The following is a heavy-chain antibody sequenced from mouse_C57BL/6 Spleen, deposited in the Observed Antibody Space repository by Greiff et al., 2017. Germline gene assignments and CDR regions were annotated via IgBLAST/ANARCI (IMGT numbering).Heavy chain of an antibody. CDR2: ISSGSSTI. J-gene: IGHJ1*03. D-gene: IGHD1-1*01. CDR1: GFTFSDYG. V-gene: IGHV5-17*01. Sequence: DVKLVESGGGLVKPGGSLKLSCAASGFTFSDYGMHWVRQAPEKGLEWVAYISSGSSTIYYADTVKGRFTISRDNATNTLFLQMTSLRSEDTAMYYCARGYYGSSHGGYFDVWGTGTTVTVSS. CDR3: ARGYYGSSHGGYFDV.